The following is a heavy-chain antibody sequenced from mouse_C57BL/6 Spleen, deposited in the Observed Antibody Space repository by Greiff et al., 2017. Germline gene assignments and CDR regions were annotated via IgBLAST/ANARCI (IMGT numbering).Heavy chain of an antibody. CDR2: ISSGGSYT. CDR1: GFTFSSYG. V-gene: IGHV5-6*01. D-gene: IGHD4-1*01. J-gene: IGHJ4*01. CDR3: ARHPVTGTGDYYAMDY. Sequence: EVKLVESGGDLVKPGGSLKLSCAASGFTFSSYGMSWVRQTPDKRLEWVATISSGGSYTYYPDSVKGRFTISRDNAKNTLYLQMSSLKSEDTAMYYCARHPVTGTGDYYAMDYWGQGTSVTVSS.